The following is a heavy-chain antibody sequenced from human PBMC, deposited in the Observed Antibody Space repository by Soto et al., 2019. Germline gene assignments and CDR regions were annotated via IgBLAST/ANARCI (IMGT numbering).Heavy chain of an antibody. V-gene: IGHV4-39*01. J-gene: IGHJ6*02. Sequence: QLQLQESGPGLVKPSETLSLTCTVSGGSISSSSYYWGWIRQPPGKGLEWIGSIYYSGSTYYNPCLKSRVTISVDTSKNQFSLKLSSVTAADTAVYYCARHGVDYDYVWGSLYYYGMDVWGQGTTVTVSS. CDR1: GGSISSSSYY. CDR2: IYYSGST. CDR3: ARHGVDYDYVWGSLYYYGMDV. D-gene: IGHD3-16*01.